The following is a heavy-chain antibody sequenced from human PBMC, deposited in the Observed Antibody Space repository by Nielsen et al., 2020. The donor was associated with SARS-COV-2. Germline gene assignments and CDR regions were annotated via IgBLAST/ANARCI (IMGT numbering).Heavy chain of an antibody. CDR1: GGSFSGYY. D-gene: IGHD3-22*01. J-gene: IGHJ5*02. Sequence: SETLSLTCAVYGGSFSGYYWSWVRQPPGKGLEWIGEINHSGSTNYNPSLKSRVTISVDTSKNQFSLKLSSVTAADTAVYYCARGFQVSSITMIVAVITTGWFDPWGQGTLVTVSS. CDR2: INHSGST. CDR3: ARGFQVSSITMIVAVITTGWFDP. V-gene: IGHV4-34*01.